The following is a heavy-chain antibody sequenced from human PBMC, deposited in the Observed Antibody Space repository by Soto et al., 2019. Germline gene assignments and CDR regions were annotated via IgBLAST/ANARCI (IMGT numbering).Heavy chain of an antibody. V-gene: IGHV3-23*01. J-gene: IGHJ4*02. CDR2: ISGTASRT. Sequence: PGRSLRLSCAGSGFTPTTTPLSWVRQPPGKGLEWVTTISGTASRTYYVDSVKGRFFISRDNSKNTVTLQMNNLTVDDTAVYYCATSFRYFDNWGQGTRVTVS. D-gene: IGHD3-9*01. CDR3: ATSFRYFDN. CDR1: GFTPTTTP.